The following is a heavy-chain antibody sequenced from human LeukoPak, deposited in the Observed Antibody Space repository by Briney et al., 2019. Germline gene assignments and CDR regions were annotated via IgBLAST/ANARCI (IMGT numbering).Heavy chain of an antibody. CDR2: IYYSGST. D-gene: IGHD3-10*01. Sequence: PSETLSLTCTVSGGSVSNYYWSWIRQPPGKGLEWIGYIYYSGSTNYNPSLKSRVTISVDTSKNQFSLKLSSVTAADTAVYYCARYGGSGCSHIPPSYYYGMDVWGQGTTVTVSS. J-gene: IGHJ6*02. V-gene: IGHV4-59*08. CDR1: GGSVSNYY. CDR3: ARYGGSGCSHIPPSYYYGMDV.